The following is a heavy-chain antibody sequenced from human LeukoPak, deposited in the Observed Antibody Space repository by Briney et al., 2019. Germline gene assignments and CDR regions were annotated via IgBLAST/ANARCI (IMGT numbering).Heavy chain of an antibody. D-gene: IGHD6-13*01. CDR3: ARGVPGIAAAGPYYFDY. Sequence: PGGSLRLSCAASGFTFSSYTMNWVRQAPGKGLEWVSSISGSSSYISYADSVKGRFTISRDNAKNSLYLQMNILRAEDTAVYYCARGVPGIAAAGPYYFDYWGQGTLVTVSS. CDR1: GFTFSSYT. CDR2: ISGSSSYI. V-gene: IGHV3-21*04. J-gene: IGHJ4*02.